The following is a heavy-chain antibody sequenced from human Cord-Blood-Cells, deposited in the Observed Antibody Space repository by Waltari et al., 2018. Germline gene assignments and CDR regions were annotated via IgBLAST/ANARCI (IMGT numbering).Heavy chain of an antibody. CDR2: INHSGST. V-gene: IGHV4-34*01. Sequence: QVQLQQWGAGLLKPSETLSLTCAVYGGSFSGYYWSWSRQPPGKGLEWIGEINHSGSTNYNPSRKSLVTISVDTSKNQFSLKLGAVTAADTAVYYCARSATNNWFDPWGQGTLVTVSS. D-gene: IGHD5-12*01. CDR3: ARSATNNWFDP. J-gene: IGHJ5*02. CDR1: GGSFSGYY.